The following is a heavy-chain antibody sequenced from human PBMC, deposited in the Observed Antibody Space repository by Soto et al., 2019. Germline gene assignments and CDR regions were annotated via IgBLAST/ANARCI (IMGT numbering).Heavy chain of an antibody. Sequence: ASVKVSCKASGYRFTSYDMHWVRQAPGQGLEWMGIINPNSGITNYAQNFQGRVTMTRDTSTSTVYMELSSLKSEDTAVYYCARSRGAAAGINWFDPWG. CDR2: INPNSGIT. CDR3: ARSRGAAAGINWFDP. V-gene: IGHV1-46*03. J-gene: IGHJ5*02. CDR1: GYRFTSYD. D-gene: IGHD6-13*01.